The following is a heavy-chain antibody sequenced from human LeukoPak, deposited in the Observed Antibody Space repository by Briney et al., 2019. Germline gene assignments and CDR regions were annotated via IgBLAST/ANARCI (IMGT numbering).Heavy chain of an antibody. CDR3: ASSSAMVPT. D-gene: IGHD5-18*01. CDR2: INHSGST. J-gene: IGHJ5*02. CDR1: GRSFSGYY. V-gene: IGHV4-34*01. Sequence: KPSETLSLTCAVYGRSFSGYYWSWIRQPPGKGLEWIGEINHSGSTNYNPSLKSRVTISVDTSKNQFSLKLSSVTAADTAVYYCASSSAMVPTWGQGTLVTVSS.